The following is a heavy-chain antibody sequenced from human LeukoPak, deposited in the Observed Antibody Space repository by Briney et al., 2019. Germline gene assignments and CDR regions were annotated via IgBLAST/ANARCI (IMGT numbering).Heavy chain of an antibody. CDR1: GGTFSSYA. D-gene: IGHD3-10*01. CDR2: IIPIFGTA. CDR3: ARDLVVRGDDAFDI. J-gene: IGHJ3*02. Sequence: GASVKVSCKASGGTFSSYAISWVRQAPGQGLEWMGGIIPIFGTANYAQKFQGRVTITADESTSTAYMELSSLRSEDTAVYYCARDLVVRGDDAFDIWGQGTMVTVPS. V-gene: IGHV1-69*13.